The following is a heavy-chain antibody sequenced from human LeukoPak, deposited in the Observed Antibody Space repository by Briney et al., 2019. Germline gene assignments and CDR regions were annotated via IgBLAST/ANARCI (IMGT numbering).Heavy chain of an antibody. CDR1: GFTFSNYA. Sequence: PGRSLRLSCAASGFTFSNYAMHWVRQAPGKGLEYVSVISSNGGTTYYANSVKGRFTISRDNSKNTLYLQMGSLRAEDMAVYYCARDARDLRYYFDYWGQGTLVTVSS. CDR3: ARDARDLRYYFDY. D-gene: IGHD5-24*01. J-gene: IGHJ4*02. V-gene: IGHV3-64*01. CDR2: ISSNGGTT.